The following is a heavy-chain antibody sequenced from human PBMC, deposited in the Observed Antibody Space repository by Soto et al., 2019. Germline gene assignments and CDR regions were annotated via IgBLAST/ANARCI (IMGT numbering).Heavy chain of an antibody. V-gene: IGHV4-39*02. CDR2: SYSSGTS. Sequence: SETLSLTCSVSGASVTNHIYYWGWFRQPPGKGLEWIGKSYSSGTSYYSTSLESRATISVDSSKNQFSLKLNSVTAADTATYFCAKDISAGQGYRIFDSWGRGTLVTVSS. CDR1: GASVTNHIYY. CDR3: AKDISAGQGYRIFDS. D-gene: IGHD5-18*01. J-gene: IGHJ4*02.